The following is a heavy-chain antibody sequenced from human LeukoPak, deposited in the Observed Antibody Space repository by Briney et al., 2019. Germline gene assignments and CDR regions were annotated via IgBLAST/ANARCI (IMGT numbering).Heavy chain of an antibody. CDR1: GFTVSGYY. CDR2: VDSGGKT. D-gene: IGHD2-2*01. CDR3: AKDACSSTSCPIDY. Sequence: GGSLRLSCADSGFTVSGYYMNWVRQTPGKGLEWVSAVDSGGKTYYADSVKGRFTISRDNSKNTLYLQMNSLRAEDTAVYYCAKDACSSTSCPIDYWGQGTLVTVSS. V-gene: IGHV3-53*01. J-gene: IGHJ4*02.